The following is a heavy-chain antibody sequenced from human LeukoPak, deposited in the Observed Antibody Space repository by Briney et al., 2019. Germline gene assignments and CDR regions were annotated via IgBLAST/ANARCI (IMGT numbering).Heavy chain of an antibody. Sequence: PSETLSLTCTVSGGSIGSSSYYWGWIRQPPGKGLEWIGSIYYSGSTYYNPSLKSRVTISLDTSKNQFSLKLSSVTAADTAVYYCARHGSTDLNLHWGQGTLVTVSS. CDR3: ARHGSTDLNLH. CDR1: GGSIGSSSYY. V-gene: IGHV4-39*01. J-gene: IGHJ4*02. D-gene: IGHD3-10*01. CDR2: IYYSGST.